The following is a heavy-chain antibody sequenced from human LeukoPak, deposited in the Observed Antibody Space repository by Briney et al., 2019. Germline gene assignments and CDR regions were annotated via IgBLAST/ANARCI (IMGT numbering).Heavy chain of an antibody. CDR2: IIPIFGTA. D-gene: IGHD5-12*01. CDR3: ARGWIVATGVDY. J-gene: IGHJ4*02. V-gene: IGHV1-69*05. Sequence: SVKVSCKASGGTFSSYAISWVRQAPGHGLEWMGRIIPIFGTANYAQKFQGRVTITTDESTSTAYMELSSLRSEDTAVYYCARGWIVATGVDYWGQGTLVTVSS. CDR1: GGTFSSYA.